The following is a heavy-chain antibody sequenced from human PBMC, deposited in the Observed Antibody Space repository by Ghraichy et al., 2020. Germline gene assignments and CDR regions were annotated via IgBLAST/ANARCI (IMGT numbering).Heavy chain of an antibody. Sequence: SETLSLTCTVSGGSISSSRYYWGWIRQPPGKGLEWIGSIYYSGSTYYNPSLKSRVTISVDTSKNQFSLKLSSVTAADTAVYYWARAVRYCSCGSCFNFDYWGQGTLVTVAS. CDR3: ARAVRYCSCGSCFNFDY. V-gene: IGHV4-39*07. J-gene: IGHJ4*02. D-gene: IGHD2-15*01. CDR2: IYYSGST. CDR1: GGSISSSRYY.